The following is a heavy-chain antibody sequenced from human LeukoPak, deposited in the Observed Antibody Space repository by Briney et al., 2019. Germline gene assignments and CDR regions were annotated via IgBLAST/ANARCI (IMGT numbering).Heavy chain of an antibody. D-gene: IGHD6-13*01. CDR3: ARGGIAGAGPFVY. CDR2: IWYDGSNK. V-gene: IGHV3-33*01. J-gene: IGHJ4*01. CDR1: GFTFSSYG. Sequence: GGSLRLSCAASGFTFSSYGMHWVRQAPGKGLEWVAVIWYDGSNKYYADSVKGRFTISRDNSKNTLYLQMNSLRAEDTAVYYCARGGIAGAGPFVYWGQGTLVTVSS.